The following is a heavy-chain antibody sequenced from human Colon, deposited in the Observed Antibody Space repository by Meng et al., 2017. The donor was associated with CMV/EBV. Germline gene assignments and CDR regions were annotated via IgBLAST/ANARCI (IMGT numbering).Heavy chain of an antibody. CDR3: ARVRDYGDYRKYYVDY. J-gene: IGHJ4*02. V-gene: IGHV1-3*01. Sequence: YTFTRSAVHWVRQAPGQRLEWMGWINAGNGDTKYSQKFQGRVTITRDTSASTAYMELSSLRSEDTAVYYCARVRDYGDYRKYYVDYWGQGTLVTVSS. CDR2: INAGNGDT. D-gene: IGHD4-17*01. CDR1: YTFTRSA.